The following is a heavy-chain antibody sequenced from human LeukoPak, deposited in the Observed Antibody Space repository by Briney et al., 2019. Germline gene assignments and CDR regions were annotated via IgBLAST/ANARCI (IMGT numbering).Heavy chain of an antibody. CDR2: IYYSGST. CDR1: GGSISSSSYY. D-gene: IGHD6-6*01. J-gene: IGHJ4*02. Sequence: PSETLSLTCTVSGGSISSSSYYWGWIRQPPGKGLEWIGSIYYSGSTYYNPSLKSRVTISVDTSKNQFSLKLSSVTAADTAVYYCANQGSSASEYWGQRTLVTVSS. V-gene: IGHV4-39*01. CDR3: ANQGSSASEY.